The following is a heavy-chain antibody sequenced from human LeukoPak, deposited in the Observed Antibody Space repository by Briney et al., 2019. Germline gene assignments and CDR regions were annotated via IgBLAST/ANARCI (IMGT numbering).Heavy chain of an antibody. J-gene: IGHJ4*02. CDR1: GFTFSTYA. CDR3: ARGLSVVTMIVVVSY. V-gene: IGHV3-7*01. D-gene: IGHD3-22*01. CDR2: IRQDGSEK. Sequence: GGSLRLSCAVSGFTFSTYAMHWVRQAPGKGLEWVANIRQDGSEKYYVDSVKGRFTISRDNAKNSLYLQMNSLRAEDTAVYYCARGLSVVTMIVVVSYWGQGTLVTVSS.